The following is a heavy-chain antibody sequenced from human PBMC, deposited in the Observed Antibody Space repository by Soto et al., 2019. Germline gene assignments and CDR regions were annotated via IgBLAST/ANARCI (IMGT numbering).Heavy chain of an antibody. V-gene: IGHV5-51*01. CDR3: AGTSSSSRFYYYGMDV. J-gene: IGHJ6*02. Sequence: GESLKISCKGSGYSFTSYWIGWVRQMPGKGLEWMGIIYPGDSDTRYSPSFQGQVTISADRSISTAYLQWSSLKASDTAMYYCAGTSSSSRFYYYGMDVWGQGTTVTVSS. CDR1: GYSFTSYW. D-gene: IGHD6-6*01. CDR2: IYPGDSDT.